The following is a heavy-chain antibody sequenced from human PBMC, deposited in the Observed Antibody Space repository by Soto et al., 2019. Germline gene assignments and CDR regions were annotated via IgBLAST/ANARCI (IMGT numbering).Heavy chain of an antibody. D-gene: IGHD4-17*01. V-gene: IGHV4-30-4*08. CDR2: IYYSGST. J-gene: IGHJ4*02. CDR3: ARADDFSDRFDY. Sequence: TQSVTETVSGGSIGDRDCCCSFIRQPPGKGLELIGNIYYSGSTYYNRSLRSRSIMSVDTSQNQFSLKLSSLTAADTAVYFCARADDFSDRFDYWGQGALVTVSS. CDR1: GGSIGDRDCC.